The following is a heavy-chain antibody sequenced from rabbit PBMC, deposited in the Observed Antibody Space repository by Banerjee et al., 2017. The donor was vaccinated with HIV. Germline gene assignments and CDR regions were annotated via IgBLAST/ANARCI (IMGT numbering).Heavy chain of an antibody. CDR1: GFDFSSYG. V-gene: IGHV1S47*01. CDR2: IDPVFGST. Sequence: QEQLVESGGGLVQPGGSLKLSCKASGFDFSSYGVSWVRQAPGKGLEWIGYIDPVFGSTYYASWVNGRFTISSHNAQNTLYLQLNSLTAADTATYFCARDRDGTGESSFDFWGPGTLVTVS. CDR3: ARDRDGTGESSFDF. D-gene: IGHD7-1*01. J-gene: IGHJ4*01.